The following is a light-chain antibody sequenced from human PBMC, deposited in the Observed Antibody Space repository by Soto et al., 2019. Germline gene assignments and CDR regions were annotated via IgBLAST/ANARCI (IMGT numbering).Light chain of an antibody. CDR2: DIS. V-gene: IGLV2-14*01. Sequence: QSALTQPPSVSGSPGQSITISCTGTSSNFGGDYYVPWYQQHPGKAPKLIIYDISNRPSGVSDRFSGSKSGNTASLAISGLQAEDEADYYCRSYDSSRTVVFGGGTKLTVL. J-gene: IGLJ2*01. CDR3: RSYDSSRTVV. CDR1: SSNFGGDYY.